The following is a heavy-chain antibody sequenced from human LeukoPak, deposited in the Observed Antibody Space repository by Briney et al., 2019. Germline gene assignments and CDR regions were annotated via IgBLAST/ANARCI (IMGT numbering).Heavy chain of an antibody. V-gene: IGHV3-9*01. D-gene: IGHD6-6*01. Sequence: GGSLRLSCAASGFIFDDYAMHWVRQAPGKGLEWVSGISWNSGSIGYADSVKGRFTISRDNAKNSLYLQMNSLRAEDTALYYCAKDRDYSSSGASVDYWGQGTLVTASS. J-gene: IGHJ4*02. CDR1: GFIFDDYA. CDR2: ISWNSGSI. CDR3: AKDRDYSSSGASVDY.